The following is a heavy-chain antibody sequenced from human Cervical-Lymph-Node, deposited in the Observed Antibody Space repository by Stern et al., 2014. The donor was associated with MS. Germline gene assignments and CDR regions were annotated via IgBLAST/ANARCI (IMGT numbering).Heavy chain of an antibody. D-gene: IGHD3-22*01. Sequence: VQLVESGGGVVQPGRSLCLSCVASGFTFNNYGMHWGRQVPGKGLERVAVIWYDGSKKFYADSVKGRFTIFRDDSKSSLYLQMNSLRAEDTGIYYCAGSIVAAEYFQHWGQGTLVTVSS. V-gene: IGHV3-33*01. CDR2: IWYDGSKK. CDR1: GFTFNNYG. J-gene: IGHJ1*01. CDR3: AGSIVAAEYFQH.